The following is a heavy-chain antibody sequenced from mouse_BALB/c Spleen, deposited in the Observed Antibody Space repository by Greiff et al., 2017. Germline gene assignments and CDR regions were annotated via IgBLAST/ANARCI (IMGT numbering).Heavy chain of an antibody. D-gene: IGHD2-3*01. Sequence: EVKLMESGGGLVKPGGSLKLSCAASGFTFSDYYMYWVRQTPEKRLEWVATISDGGSYTYYPDSVKGRFTISRDNAKNNLYLQMSSLKSEDTAMYYCAREAIYDGYSLFAYWGQGTLVTVSA. V-gene: IGHV5-4*02. CDR2: ISDGGSYT. CDR1: GFTFSDYY. CDR3: AREAIYDGYSLFAY. J-gene: IGHJ3*01.